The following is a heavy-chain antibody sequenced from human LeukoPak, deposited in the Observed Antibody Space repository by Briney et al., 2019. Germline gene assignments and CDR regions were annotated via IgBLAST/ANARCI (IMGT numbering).Heavy chain of an antibody. CDR2: INSGSTYT. J-gene: IGHJ4*02. CDR3: ARSLTTLTYEGY. Sequence: GGSLRLSCAASGFTFSSYMMNWVRQAPVKGLAWVSSINSGSTYTYYTESVKGRFTVSRDNAKNSLFLQMNSLRAEDTAIYYCARSLTTLTYEGYWGQGTLVTVSS. V-gene: IGHV3-21*01. D-gene: IGHD1-1*01. CDR1: GFTFSSYM.